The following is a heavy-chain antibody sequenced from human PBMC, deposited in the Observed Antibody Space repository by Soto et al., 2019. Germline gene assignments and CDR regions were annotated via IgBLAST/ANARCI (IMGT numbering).Heavy chain of an antibody. J-gene: IGHJ4*02. CDR2: IWYDGINK. CDR3: AREGYSYGSLTLTFDY. Sequence: GGSMRLSCAASGFTFSSDGMHWVRQAPCKGLEWVAVIWYDGINKYYADSVKGRFTISRDNSKNTLYLQMNSLRAEDTAVYYCAREGYSYGSLTLTFDYWGQGTLVTVSS. V-gene: IGHV3-33*01. D-gene: IGHD5-18*01. CDR1: GFTFSSDG.